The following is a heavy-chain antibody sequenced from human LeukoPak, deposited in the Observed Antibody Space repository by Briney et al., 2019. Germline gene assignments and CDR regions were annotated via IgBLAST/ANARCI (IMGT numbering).Heavy chain of an antibody. CDR1: GGSISSGGYS. D-gene: IGHD3-10*01. J-gene: IGHJ4*02. CDR2: IYHSGST. Sequence: SETLSLTCAVSGGSISSGGYSWSWIRQPPGKGLEWIGYIYHSGSTYYNPSLKSRVTISVDRSKNQFSLKLSSVTAADTTVYYCARDDPDTMVRGVIGYWGQGTLVTVSS. V-gene: IGHV4-30-2*01. CDR3: ARDDPDTMVRGVIGY.